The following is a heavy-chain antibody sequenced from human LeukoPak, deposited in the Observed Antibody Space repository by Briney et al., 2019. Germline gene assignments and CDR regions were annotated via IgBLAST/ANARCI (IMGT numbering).Heavy chain of an antibody. V-gene: IGHV4-34*01. Sequence: SETLSLTCTVSGGSISSYYWSWIRQPPGKGLEWIGEINHSGSTNYNPSLKSRVTISVDTSKNQFSLKLSSVTAADTAVYYCARGRRGFGEFHLNWFDPWGQGTLVTVSS. CDR3: ARGRRGFGEFHLNWFDP. CDR2: INHSGST. D-gene: IGHD3-10*01. CDR1: GGSISSYY. J-gene: IGHJ5*02.